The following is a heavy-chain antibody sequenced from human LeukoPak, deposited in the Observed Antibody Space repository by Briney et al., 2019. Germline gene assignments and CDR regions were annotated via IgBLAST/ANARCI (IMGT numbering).Heavy chain of an antibody. CDR3: AKDLSVGVVPDAFDI. Sequence: GGSLRLSCAASGFTFSSSAMSWDRQAPGKGLEWVAAISDTGRLSYCADSVNGRFTISRDNSKNTLYLQMNSLRAEDTAVYYCAKDLSVGVVPDAFDIWGQGTMVTVSS. CDR1: GFTFSSSA. J-gene: IGHJ3*02. D-gene: IGHD3-3*01. V-gene: IGHV3-23*01. CDR2: ISDTGRLS.